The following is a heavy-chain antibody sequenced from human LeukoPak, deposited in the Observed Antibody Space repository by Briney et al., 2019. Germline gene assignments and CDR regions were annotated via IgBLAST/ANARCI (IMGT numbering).Heavy chain of an antibody. D-gene: IGHD5-18*01. CDR3: ARDLAYSRLDY. Sequence: GGSLRLSCAASGFTFSSYGMHWVRQAPGKGLEWVAVISYDESNKYYADSVKGRFTISRDNAENSLYLQMNSLRVEDTAFYYCARDLAYSRLDYWGQGMLVTVSS. V-gene: IGHV3-30*03. CDR2: ISYDESNK. J-gene: IGHJ4*02. CDR1: GFTFSSYG.